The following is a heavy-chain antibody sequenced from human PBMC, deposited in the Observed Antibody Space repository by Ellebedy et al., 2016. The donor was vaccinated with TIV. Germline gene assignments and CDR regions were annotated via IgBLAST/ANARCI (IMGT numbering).Heavy chain of an antibody. CDR1: GFTFSNCN. CDR2: LRSTGSDK. V-gene: IGHV3-21*06. J-gene: IGHJ4*02. Sequence: GESLKISCVASGFTFSNCNMNWVRQSPGKGLEWVSSLRSTGSDKYYAESVKGRFTISRDNAQDTLFLQMNSLRAEDTAVYFCSRGWSTPDSWGQGTLVIVSS. CDR3: SRGWSTPDS. D-gene: IGHD2-15*01.